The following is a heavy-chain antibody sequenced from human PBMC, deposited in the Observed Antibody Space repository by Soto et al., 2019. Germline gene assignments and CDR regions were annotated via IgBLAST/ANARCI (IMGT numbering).Heavy chain of an antibody. CDR2: ITTGSSRNI. CDR1: GFPFSTYT. Sequence: GGSLRLSCSASGFPFSTYTMYWVRQAPGKGLEWVSSITTGSSRNIFYADSVKGRFTISRDNANNILYLEMDNLRVEDTAVYYCARDDAIFGAIPRMDIWGQGTTVTVYS. V-gene: IGHV3-21*06. D-gene: IGHD3-3*01. CDR3: ARDDAIFGAIPRMDI. J-gene: IGHJ6*02.